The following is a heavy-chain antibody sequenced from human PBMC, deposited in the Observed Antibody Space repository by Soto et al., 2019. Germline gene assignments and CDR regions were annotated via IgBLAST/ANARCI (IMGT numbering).Heavy chain of an antibody. CDR1: GFTFSSYS. J-gene: IGHJ4*02. D-gene: IGHD3-9*01. CDR3: ARGAYDILTGPEGNFDY. Sequence: GGSLRLSCAASGFTFSSYSMNWVRQAPGKGLEWVSSISSSSSYIYYADSVKGRFTISRDNAKNSLYLQMNSLRAEDTAVYYCARGAYDILTGPEGNFDYWGQGTLVTVSS. V-gene: IGHV3-21*01. CDR2: ISSSSSYI.